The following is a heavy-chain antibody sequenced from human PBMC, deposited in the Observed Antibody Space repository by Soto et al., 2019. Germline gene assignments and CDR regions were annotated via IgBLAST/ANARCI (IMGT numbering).Heavy chain of an antibody. CDR1: GFTFSNAW. J-gene: IGHJ4*02. CDR3: TTRIVVVPAATDY. CDR2: IKSKTDGGTT. Sequence: PGGSLRLSCAASGFTFSNAWMSWVRQAPGKGLEWVGRIKSKTDGGTTDYAAPVKGRFTISRDDSKNTLYLQMNSLKTEDTAVYYCTTRIVVVPAATDYWGQGTLVTVSS. D-gene: IGHD2-2*01. V-gene: IGHV3-15*01.